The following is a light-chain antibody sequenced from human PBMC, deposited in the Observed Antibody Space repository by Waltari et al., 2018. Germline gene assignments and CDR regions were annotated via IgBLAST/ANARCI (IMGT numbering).Light chain of an antibody. CDR2: WAS. Sequence: DIVMTQSPASLAVSLGERANIRRKASPNLYYSADNGSFLAWYQQKPGQSPKLLISWASTRESGVPDRFSGSGSGTNFTLTVNRLQPEDVAVYYCHQYYSEPITFGQGTRLEIK. V-gene: IGKV4-1*01. CDR1: PNLYYSADNGSF. J-gene: IGKJ5*01. CDR3: HQYYSEPIT.